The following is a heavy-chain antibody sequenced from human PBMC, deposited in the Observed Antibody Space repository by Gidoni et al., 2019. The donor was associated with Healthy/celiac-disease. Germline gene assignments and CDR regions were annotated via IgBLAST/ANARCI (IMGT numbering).Heavy chain of an antibody. CDR1: GYTFTSYG. CDR2: ISAYNGNT. V-gene: IGHV1-18*01. J-gene: IGHJ5*02. Sequence: VQLVQPAAEVKKPEASVKASCKASGYTFTSYGISWVRQAPGQGIEWMGWISAYNGNTNDAQKLQGRVTMTTDTSTSTAYMELRSLRSDDAAVYYCARALEHCYYGSGSYPWGQGTLVTVSS. D-gene: IGHD3-10*01. CDR3: ARALEHCYYGSGSYP.